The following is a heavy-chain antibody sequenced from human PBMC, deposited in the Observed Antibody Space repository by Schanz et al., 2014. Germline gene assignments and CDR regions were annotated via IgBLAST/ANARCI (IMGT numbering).Heavy chain of an antibody. D-gene: IGHD5-12*01. J-gene: IGHJ4*02. V-gene: IGHV1-2*06. CDR2: INPNSGDT. CDR3: ARARYTGYDCSGY. Sequence: QVQLVQSGAEVKKPGASVKVSCKASGYSFTDYYLHWVRQAPGQGLEWMGRINPNSGDTNYPQKFQGRVTMTGDTSISTAYMELSRLSSDDTATYFCARARYTGYDCSGYWGQGTLLIVSS. CDR1: GYSFTDYY.